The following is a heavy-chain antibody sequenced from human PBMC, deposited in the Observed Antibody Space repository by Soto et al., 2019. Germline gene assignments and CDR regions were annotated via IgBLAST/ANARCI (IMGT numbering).Heavy chain of an antibody. CDR3: ARDKLELRSYWYFDL. Sequence: SVKVSCKASGGTFSSYAISWVRQAPGQGLEWMGGIIPIFGTANYAQKFQGRVTITADESTSTAYMELSSLRSEDTAVYYCARDKLELRSYWYFDLWGRGTLVTVSS. J-gene: IGHJ2*01. D-gene: IGHD1-7*01. V-gene: IGHV1-69*13. CDR2: IIPIFGTA. CDR1: GGTFSSYA.